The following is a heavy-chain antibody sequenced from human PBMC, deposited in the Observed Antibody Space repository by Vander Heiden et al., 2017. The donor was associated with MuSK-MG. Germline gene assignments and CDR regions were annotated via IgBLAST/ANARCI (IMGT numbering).Heavy chain of an antibody. CDR1: GYSISSGYY. J-gene: IGHJ4*02. D-gene: IGHD3-22*01. CDR2: IYPSGST. V-gene: IGHV4-38-2*02. CDR3: AREAGSSGYNY. Sequence: QLQLQESGPGLVKPSETLSLTCTVAGYSISSGYYWGRIRQPPGKGLEWIGSIYPSGSTYSNPPLKSRVTISVDTSKNQFSLKLSSVTAADTAVYYCAREAGSSGYNYWGQGTLVTVSS.